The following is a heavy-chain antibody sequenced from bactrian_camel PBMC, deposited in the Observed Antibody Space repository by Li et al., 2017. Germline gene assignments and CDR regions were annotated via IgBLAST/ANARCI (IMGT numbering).Heavy chain of an antibody. V-gene: IGHV3S42*01. J-gene: IGHJ4*01. CDR3: ASDSALCTSDGLYVY. D-gene: IGHD6*01. Sequence: LVESGGGLVQPGGSLRLSCAASGFTFSNYAMNWVRQLPEKGLEWVAGINSGGGATLYSPSVEGRFTISRDNANHTLYLQMNTLKLEDTAMYYCASDSALCTSDGLYVYWGQGTQVTVS. CDR2: INSGGGAT. CDR1: GFTFSNYA.